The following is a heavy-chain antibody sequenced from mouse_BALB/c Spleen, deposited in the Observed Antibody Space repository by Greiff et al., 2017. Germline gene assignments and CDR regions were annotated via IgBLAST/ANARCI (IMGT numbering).Heavy chain of an antibody. J-gene: IGHJ3*01. CDR3: AREDGSSYVPY. D-gene: IGHD1-1*01. CDR1: GYTFTSYW. V-gene: IGHV1-7*01. Sequence: QVHVKQSGAELAKPGASVKMSCKASGYTFTSYWMHWVKQRPGQGLEWIGYINPSTGYTEYNQKFKDKATLTADKSSSTAYMQLSSLTSEDSAVYYCAREDGSSYVPYWGQGTLVTVSA. CDR2: INPSTGYT.